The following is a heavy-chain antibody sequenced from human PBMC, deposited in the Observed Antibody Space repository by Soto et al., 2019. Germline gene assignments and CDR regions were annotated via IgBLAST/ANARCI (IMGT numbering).Heavy chain of an antibody. J-gene: IGHJ5*02. D-gene: IGHD3-9*01. CDR3: ARQSYDILTGYSSWFDP. CDR1: GGSISSYY. V-gene: IGHV4-59*08. CDR2: IYYSGST. Sequence: PSETLSLTCTVSGGSISSYYWSWIRQPPGKGLEWIGYIYYSGSTNYNPSLKSRVTISVDTSKNQFSLKLSSVTAADTAVYYCARQSYDILTGYSSWFDPWGQGTLVTVSS.